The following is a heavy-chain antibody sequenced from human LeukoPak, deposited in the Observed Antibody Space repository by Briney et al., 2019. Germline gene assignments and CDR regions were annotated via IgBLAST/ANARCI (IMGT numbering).Heavy chain of an antibody. CDR2: IYVDGRTT. Sequence: GGSLRLSCVASVFTFSNYWMHWVRQPPWKGPVWVSRIYVDGRTTNYADSVKGRFTISRDNAKNTVYLEMNSLSVEDTATYYCIRDFRSADLWGQGTLVTVTS. J-gene: IGHJ5*02. CDR1: VFTFSNYW. CDR3: IRDFRSADL. V-gene: IGHV3-74*01.